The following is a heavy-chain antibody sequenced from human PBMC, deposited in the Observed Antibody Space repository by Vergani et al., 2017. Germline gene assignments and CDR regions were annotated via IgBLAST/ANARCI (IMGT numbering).Heavy chain of an antibody. CDR3: ATLLSSYYYDSSGNTGAFDI. V-gene: IGHV1-69*13. J-gene: IGHJ3*02. Sequence: QVQLVQSGAEVKKPGSSVKVSCKASGGTFSSYAISWVRQAPGQGLEWMGRIIPIFGTANYAQKFQGRVTITADESTNTAYMELSSLRSEDTAVYYCATLLSSYYYDSSGNTGAFDIWGQGTMVTVSS. D-gene: IGHD3-22*01. CDR2: IIPIFGTA. CDR1: GGTFSSYA.